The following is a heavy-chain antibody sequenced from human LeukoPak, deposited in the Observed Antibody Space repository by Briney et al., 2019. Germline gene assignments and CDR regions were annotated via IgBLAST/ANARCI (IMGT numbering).Heavy chain of an antibody. CDR3: ARNWGDHFDWLHDY. D-gene: IGHD3-9*01. Sequence: GGSLRLSCAASGFTFSSYGMHWVRQAPGRGLEWVAIIWYDGSNRYYADSVKARFTISRDNSKNTLYLQMNSLRAEDTAVYSCARNWGDHFDWLHDYWGQGTLVTVSS. V-gene: IGHV3-33*01. CDR2: IWYDGSNR. J-gene: IGHJ4*02. CDR1: GFTFSSYG.